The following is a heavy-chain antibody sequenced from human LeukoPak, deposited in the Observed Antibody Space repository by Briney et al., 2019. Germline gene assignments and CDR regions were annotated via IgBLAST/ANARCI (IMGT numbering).Heavy chain of an antibody. V-gene: IGHV3-15*01. D-gene: IGHD6-13*01. CDR1: GITFSNAW. Sequence: PGGSLRLSCAASGITFSNAWMSWVRQAPGKGLEWVGLIKSITDGATIDYAAPVKGRFTISRDDSTNTLNLQMNRLKTEDTAVYFCCLYSSSYYHFDYWGQGTLVTVSS. J-gene: IGHJ4*02. CDR2: IKSITDGATI. CDR3: CLYSSSYYHFDY.